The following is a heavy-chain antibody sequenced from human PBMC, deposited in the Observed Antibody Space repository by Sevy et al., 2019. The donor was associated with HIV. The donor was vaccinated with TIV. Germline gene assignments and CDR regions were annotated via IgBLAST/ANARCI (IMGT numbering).Heavy chain of an antibody. CDR3: AQEGSGSYFY. CDR2: ISWNSNSI. J-gene: IGHJ4*02. D-gene: IGHD1-26*01. Sequence: GGYLRLSCAASGFTFNDYAMHWVRQAPGKGLEWVSGISWNSNSIDYAASVKGRFTISRDNAKNSLYLQMNSLRPEDTAMYYCAQEGSGSYFYWGQGTLVTVSS. V-gene: IGHV3-9*01. CDR1: GFTFNDYA.